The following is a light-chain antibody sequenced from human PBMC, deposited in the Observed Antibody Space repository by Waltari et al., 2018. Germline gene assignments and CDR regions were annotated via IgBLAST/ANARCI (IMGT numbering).Light chain of an antibody. CDR3: AAWDDSLNGVV. J-gene: IGLJ2*01. Sequence: QSLLTPPPSASGPPGQRVPISCPGLSPNLGSNPLNRYQPRPGTAPKLLIHSNNQRPSGVPDRFSGSKSGTSASLAISGLQSEDEADYYCAAWDDSLNGVVFGGGTKLTVL. CDR2: SNN. V-gene: IGLV1-44*01. CDR1: SPNLGSNP.